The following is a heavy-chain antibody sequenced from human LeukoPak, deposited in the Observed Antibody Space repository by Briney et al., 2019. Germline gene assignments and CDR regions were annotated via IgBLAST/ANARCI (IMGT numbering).Heavy chain of an antibody. V-gene: IGHV4-4*07. Sequence: SETLSLTCTVSGGSISTYYCSWIRQPAGKGLEWIGRIYTSGSTSYNSSLKSRVTMSVDTSKNQFSLRVSSVTAADTAVYYCARGEYSTSDFYDSGMDVWGQGTTVTVSS. CDR3: ARGEYSTSDFYDSGMDV. J-gene: IGHJ6*02. D-gene: IGHD6-13*01. CDR1: GGSISTYY. CDR2: IYTSGST.